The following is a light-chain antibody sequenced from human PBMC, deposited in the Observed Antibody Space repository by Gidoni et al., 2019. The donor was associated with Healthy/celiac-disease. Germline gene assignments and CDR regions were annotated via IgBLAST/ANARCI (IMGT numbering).Light chain of an antibody. CDR3: QQRSNWPPFT. Sequence: DIVLTQSPATLSLSPGERATLSCRASQSFSSYLAWYQQKPGQAPSLLIYDASNRATGIPARFSGSGSGTDFTLTISSLEPEDFAVYYCQQRSNWPPFTFGPGTKVDIK. J-gene: IGKJ3*01. CDR2: DAS. CDR1: QSFSSY. V-gene: IGKV3-11*01.